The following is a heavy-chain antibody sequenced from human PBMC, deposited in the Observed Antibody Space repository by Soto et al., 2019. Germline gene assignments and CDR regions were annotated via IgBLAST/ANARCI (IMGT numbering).Heavy chain of an antibody. CDR3: ARVAAAKIRVNLFDS. D-gene: IGHD6-13*01. J-gene: IGHJ5*01. Sequence: SETLSLTCTVSGGSISSYYWSWIRQPPGKGLEWIGYIYYSGSTNYNPSLRSRVTISVDTSKNQSSLKLSSVAAADTAVYYCARVAAAKIRVNLFDSWGQGTLVTVSS. CDR1: GGSISSYY. CDR2: IYYSGST. V-gene: IGHV4-59*01.